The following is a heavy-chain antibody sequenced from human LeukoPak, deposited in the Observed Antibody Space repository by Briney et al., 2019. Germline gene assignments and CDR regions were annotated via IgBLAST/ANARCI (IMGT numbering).Heavy chain of an antibody. CDR1: GYSFTTYW. V-gene: IGHV5-10-1*01. D-gene: IGHD3-3*01. Sequence: GESLKISGTGTGYSFTTYWISWVRQVPGKGLEWMGTIDPSDSYTKYSPSFQGHVTISADKSIYTAYLQWSSLKASDTAMYYCARYYDFWSGRNYFDYWGQGALVTVSS. CDR3: ARYYDFWSGRNYFDY. CDR2: IDPSDSYT. J-gene: IGHJ4*02.